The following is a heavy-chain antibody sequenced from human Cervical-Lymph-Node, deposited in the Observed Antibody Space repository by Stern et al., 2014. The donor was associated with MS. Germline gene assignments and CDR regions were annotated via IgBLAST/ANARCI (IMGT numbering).Heavy chain of an antibody. V-gene: IGHV4-61*02. J-gene: IGHJ6*02. CDR2: IYPSGST. D-gene: IGHD3-10*01. CDR3: ARNYLYGMDV. CDR1: GGSISSGSHY. Sequence: QVQLQESGPGLVKPSQTLSLTCTVSGGSISSGSHYWNWIRQPAGKGLEWIGRIYPSGSTNYTPSLESRVIILQDPSKTHFSLQVGSVTAADTAVYYCARNYLYGMDVWGQGTTVTVSS.